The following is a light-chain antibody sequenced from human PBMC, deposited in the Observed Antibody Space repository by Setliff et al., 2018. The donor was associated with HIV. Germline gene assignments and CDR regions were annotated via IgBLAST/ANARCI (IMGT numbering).Light chain of an antibody. V-gene: IGLV2-14*01. CDR3: SSFSTIGTQI. J-gene: IGLJ1*01. Sequence: QSVLTQPASVSGSPGQSITISCAGSSSDIGGHDFVSWYQQDPGKAPKLMIYGVNNRPSGVSNRFSGSKSGNTASLTISGLQAEDEADYYCSSFSTIGTQIFGTGTKVTVL. CDR1: SSDIGGHDF. CDR2: GVN.